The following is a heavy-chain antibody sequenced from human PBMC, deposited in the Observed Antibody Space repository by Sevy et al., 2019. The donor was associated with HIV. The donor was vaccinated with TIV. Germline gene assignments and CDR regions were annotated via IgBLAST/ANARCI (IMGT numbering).Heavy chain of an antibody. J-gene: IGHJ4*02. CDR2: IYYSGST. CDR1: GGSISSSSYY. Sequence: SETLSLTCTVSGGSISSSSYYWGWIRQPPGKGLEWIGSIYYSGSTYYNPSLKSRVTISVDTSKNQFSLKLGSVTAADTAVYYCASLYSSSSTVDYWGQGTLVTVSS. CDR3: ASLYSSSSTVDY. D-gene: IGHD6-6*01. V-gene: IGHV4-39*01.